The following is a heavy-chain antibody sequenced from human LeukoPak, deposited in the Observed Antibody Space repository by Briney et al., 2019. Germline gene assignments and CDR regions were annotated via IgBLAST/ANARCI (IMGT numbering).Heavy chain of an antibody. CDR1: GGSFSSYY. Sequence: SETLTLSCTVSGGSFSSYYRSWIQQPPGEGLEWIGFIYHSGSTNYNPSPKSRVTISVDTSTNQFSLKMKSVTAADTAVYYCAKHSCDSGNCFYEWGQGTLVTVSS. J-gene: IGHJ4*02. CDR2: IYHSGST. CDR3: AKHSCDSGNCFYE. D-gene: IGHD5-12*01. V-gene: IGHV4-59*08.